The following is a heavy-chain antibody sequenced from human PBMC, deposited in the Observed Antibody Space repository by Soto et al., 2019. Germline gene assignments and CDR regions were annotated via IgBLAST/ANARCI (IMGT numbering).Heavy chain of an antibody. Sequence: PGGSLRLSCAASGFTFSNYAMSWVRQAPGKGLQWVSTFTGSSSTIYYADSVKGRFTISRDNAKNSLYLQMNSLRDEDTAVYYCASPRSSSGGGFDYWGQGTLVTVSS. CDR2: FTGSSSTI. V-gene: IGHV3-48*02. D-gene: IGHD6-19*01. CDR1: GFTFSNYA. CDR3: ASPRSSSGGGFDY. J-gene: IGHJ4*02.